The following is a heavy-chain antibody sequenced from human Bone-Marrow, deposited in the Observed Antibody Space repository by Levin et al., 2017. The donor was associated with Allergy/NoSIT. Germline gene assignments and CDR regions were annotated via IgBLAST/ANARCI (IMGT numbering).Heavy chain of an antibody. CDR3: ARDPARGYYDSSGYSGDH. D-gene: IGHD3-22*01. J-gene: IGHJ4*02. Sequence: GGSLRLSCAASGFTFRHYTMNWIRQAPGKGLEWVSCITSSGDSTYYADSVKGRFTISRDNAKNSLYLQLNRLRDEDTAMHYCARDPARGYYDSSGYSGDHWGQGTLVTVSS. V-gene: IGHV3-48*02. CDR2: ITSSGDST. CDR1: GFTFRHYT.